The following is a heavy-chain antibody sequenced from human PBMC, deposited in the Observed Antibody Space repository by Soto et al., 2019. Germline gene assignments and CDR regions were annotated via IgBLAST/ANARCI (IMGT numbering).Heavy chain of an antibody. J-gene: IGHJ6*02. Sequence: SVKVSCKASGGTFSSYAISWVRQAPGQGLERMGGIIPIFGTANYAQKFQGRVTITADESTSTAYMELSSLRSEDTAVYYCAGSKGSSPTQTKGPAAINYYYGMDVWGQGATVTVSS. CDR1: GGTFSSYA. D-gene: IGHD6-6*01. CDR2: IIPIFGTA. CDR3: AGSKGSSPTQTKGPAAINYYYGMDV. V-gene: IGHV1-69*13.